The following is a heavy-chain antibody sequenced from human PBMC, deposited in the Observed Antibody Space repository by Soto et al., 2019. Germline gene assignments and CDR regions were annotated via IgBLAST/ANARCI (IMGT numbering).Heavy chain of an antibody. CDR1: GYTFTSYG. CDR3: ARDPPITMFRGVIIHNWFDP. CDR2: ISAYNGNT. D-gene: IGHD3-10*01. V-gene: IGHV1-18*01. J-gene: IGHJ5*02. Sequence: QVQLVQSGAEVKKPGASVKVSCKASGYTFTSYGISWVRQAPGQGLEWMGWISAYNGNTNYAQKLQGRVTMTTDTSTSTAYMELRSLRSDDTAVYYCARDPPITMFRGVIIHNWFDPWGQGTLVTVSS.